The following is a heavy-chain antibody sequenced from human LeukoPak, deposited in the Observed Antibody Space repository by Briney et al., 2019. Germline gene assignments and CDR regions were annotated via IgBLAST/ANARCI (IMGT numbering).Heavy chain of an antibody. CDR1: GFTFSSYS. J-gene: IGHJ3*02. CDR2: ISSSSSYI. D-gene: IGHD2-2*01. Sequence: GGSLRLSCAASGFTFSSYSMNWVRQAPGKGLEWVSSISSSSSYIYYADSVKGRFTISRDNAKNSLYLQMNSLRAEGTAVYYCARGGYCSSTSCFDAFDIWGQGTMVTVSS. CDR3: ARGGYCSSTSCFDAFDI. V-gene: IGHV3-21*01.